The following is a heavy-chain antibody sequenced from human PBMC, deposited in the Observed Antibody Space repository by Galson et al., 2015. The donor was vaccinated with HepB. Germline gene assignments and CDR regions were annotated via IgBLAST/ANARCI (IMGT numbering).Heavy chain of an antibody. CDR3: ARARDYYYYYYMDV. CDR1: GFTFSSYS. V-gene: IGHV3-48*02. J-gene: IGHJ6*03. CDR2: ISSSSSTI. Sequence: SLRLSCAASGFTFSSYSMNWVRQAPGKGLEWVSYISSSSSTIYYADSVKGRFTISRDNAKNPLYLQMNSLRDEDTAVYYCARARDYYYYYYMDVWGKGTTVTVSS.